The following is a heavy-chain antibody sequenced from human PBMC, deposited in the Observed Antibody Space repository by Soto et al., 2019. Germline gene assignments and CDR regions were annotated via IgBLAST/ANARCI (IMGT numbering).Heavy chain of an antibody. CDR2: ISAYNGNT. CDR1: GYTFTSYG. Sequence: ASVKVSCKASGYTFTSYGISWVRQAPGQGLEWMGWISAYNGNTNYAQKHQGRVTMTTDTSTSTAYKELRSQRTDDTAVYYCARAPRDYYDSSGYFDYWGQGTLVTVSS. J-gene: IGHJ4*02. V-gene: IGHV1-18*01. CDR3: ARAPRDYYDSSGYFDY. D-gene: IGHD3-22*01.